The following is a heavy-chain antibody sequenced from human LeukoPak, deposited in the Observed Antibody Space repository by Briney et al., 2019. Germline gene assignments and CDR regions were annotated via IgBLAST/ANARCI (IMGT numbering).Heavy chain of an antibody. J-gene: IGHJ4*02. Sequence: EGSLRLSCAASGFXFSTYAISWVRQAPGRGPEWLALILDNGSNTFYADSVKGRFTISRDNSKNTLFLHMNSLRAEDTAVYYCAKRLPHNFDYWGQGTLVTVSS. V-gene: IGHV3-23*01. CDR1: GFXFSTYA. D-gene: IGHD6-25*01. CDR2: ILDNGSNT. CDR3: AKRLPHNFDY.